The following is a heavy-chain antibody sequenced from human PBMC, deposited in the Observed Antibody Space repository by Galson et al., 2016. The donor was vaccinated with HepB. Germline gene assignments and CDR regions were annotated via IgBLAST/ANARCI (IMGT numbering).Heavy chain of an antibody. CDR2: TSYNGNNK. CDR1: GFTFSSYA. Sequence: SLRLSCAASGFTFSSYAMNWVRQAPGKGLEWVAGTSYNGNNKYYIDSVKVRFTISRDDPKNTVYLQMNGLRGDDTAVYYCARVVAVGGNPPFAFDYWGQGTLVTASS. CDR3: ARVVAVGGNPPFAFDY. V-gene: IGHV3-30*04. J-gene: IGHJ4*02. D-gene: IGHD1-26*01.